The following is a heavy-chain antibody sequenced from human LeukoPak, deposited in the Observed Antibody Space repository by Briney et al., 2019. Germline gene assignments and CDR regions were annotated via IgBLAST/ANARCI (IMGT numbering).Heavy chain of an antibody. J-gene: IGHJ6*02. CDR3: ATVDYGGNYYGMDV. CDR2: IDPSDSYT. D-gene: IGHD4-23*01. CDR1: GYSFTTFW. Sequence: GESLKISCKGSGYSFTTFWISWVRQMPGKGLEWMGRIDPSDSYTKYSPSFQGHVTISADKSISTAYLQWSSLKASDTAMYYCATVDYGGNYYGMDVWGQGTTVTVSS. V-gene: IGHV5-10-1*01.